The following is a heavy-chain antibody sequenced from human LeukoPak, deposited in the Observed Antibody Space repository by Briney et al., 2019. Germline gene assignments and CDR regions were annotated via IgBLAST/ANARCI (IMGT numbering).Heavy chain of an antibody. CDR1: GYTFTSYD. CDR3: ARGLRLGESDAFDI. J-gene: IGHJ3*02. V-gene: IGHV1-8*01. Sequence: ASVKVSCKASGYTFTSYDINWVRQATGQGLEWTGWMNPNSGNTGYAQKFQGRVTMTRNTSISTAYMELSSLRSEDTAVYYCARGLRLGESDAFDIWGQGTMVTVSS. CDR2: MNPNSGNT. D-gene: IGHD3-16*01.